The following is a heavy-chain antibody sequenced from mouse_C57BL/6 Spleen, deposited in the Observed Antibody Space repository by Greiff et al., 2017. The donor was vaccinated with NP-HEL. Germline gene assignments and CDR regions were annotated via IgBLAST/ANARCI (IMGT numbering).Heavy chain of an antibody. CDR1: GYAFSSSW. D-gene: IGHD1-1*01. Sequence: VQLQQSGPELVKPGASVKISCKASGYAFSSSWMNWVKQRPGKGLEWIGRIYPGDGDTNYNGKFKGKATLTADKSSSTAYMQLSSLTSEDSAVYFCAPYYYVSSSFAYWGQGTLVTVSA. J-gene: IGHJ3*01. V-gene: IGHV1-82*01. CDR3: APYYYVSSSFAY. CDR2: IYPGDGDT.